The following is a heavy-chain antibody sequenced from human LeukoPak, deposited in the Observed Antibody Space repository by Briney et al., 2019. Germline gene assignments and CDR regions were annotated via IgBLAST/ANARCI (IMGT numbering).Heavy chain of an antibody. D-gene: IGHD2-8*01. V-gene: IGHV3-23*01. CDR1: GFPFSNHA. CDR3: VREAGYCATVCLKSNWFDP. CDR2: ISNGNT. Sequence: PGGSLRLSCAASGFPFSNHAMSWVRQPPGKGLEWVSAISNGNTYYADSVWGRFTISRDDSRNMVYLQMNSLRVEDTARYYCVREAGYCATVCLKSNWFDPWGQGTLVTVSS. J-gene: IGHJ5*02.